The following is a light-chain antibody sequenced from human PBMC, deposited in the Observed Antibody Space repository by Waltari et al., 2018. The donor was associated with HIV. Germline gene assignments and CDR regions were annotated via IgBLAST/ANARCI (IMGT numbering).Light chain of an antibody. CDR3: QSYDSSLEV. CDR1: RSNIGAGYD. J-gene: IGLJ1*01. V-gene: IGLV1-40*01. Sequence: QSVLTQPPSVSGAPGQRVTISCTGSRSNIGAGYDVHWYQQLPGTAPKLLIYGNSNRPSGVPDRFSGSKSGTSASLAITGLQAEDEADYYCQSYDSSLEVFGTGTKVTVL. CDR2: GNS.